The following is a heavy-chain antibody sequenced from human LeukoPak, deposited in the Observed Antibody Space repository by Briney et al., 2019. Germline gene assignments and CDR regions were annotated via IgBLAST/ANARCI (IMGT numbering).Heavy chain of an antibody. J-gene: IGHJ4*02. CDR3: SRDRGST. CDR2: TKHEGGEK. D-gene: IGHD5/OR15-5a*01. CDR1: GVIISSYA. Sequence: GGSLRLSCAASGVIISSYAMSWVRQAPGKGLEWVANTKHEGGEKYYVDSVKGRFIISRDDAMNSVYLQMNSLRVEDTAVYYCSRDRGSTWGQGTLVTVSS. V-gene: IGHV3-7*01.